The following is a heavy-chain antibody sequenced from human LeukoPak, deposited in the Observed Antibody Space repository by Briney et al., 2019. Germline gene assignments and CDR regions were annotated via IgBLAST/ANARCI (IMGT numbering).Heavy chain of an antibody. D-gene: IGHD2-2*01. CDR2: VSDSGDLT. J-gene: IGHJ5*02. CDR1: GFTFNTYA. Sequence: PGGSLRLSCTASGFTFNTYAMTWVRQLQGKGLEWVSPVSDSGDLTYYADSVKGRFTISRDNSRNTLYLQMNSLRVEDTAVYYCAKDRPPNYSSRQGFSDNWFDPWGQGTLVTVSS. CDR3: AKDRPPNYSSRQGFSDNWFDP. V-gene: IGHV3-23*01.